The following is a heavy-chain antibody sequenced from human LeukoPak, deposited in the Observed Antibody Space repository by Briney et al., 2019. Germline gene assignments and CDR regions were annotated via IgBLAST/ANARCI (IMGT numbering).Heavy chain of an antibody. CDR2: TYYRSKWYT. V-gene: IGHV6-1*01. J-gene: IGHJ5*02. Sequence: SQTLSLTCAISGYSVSSKSTAWNWIRQSPSRGLEWLGRTYYRSKWYTGYAVSVKGRITINPDTSKNQFSLKLSSVTAADTAVYYCARTTCDSTSCYTPTYNWFDPWGQGTLVTVSS. D-gene: IGHD2-2*02. CDR3: ARTTCDSTSCYTPTYNWFDP. CDR1: GYSVSSKSTA.